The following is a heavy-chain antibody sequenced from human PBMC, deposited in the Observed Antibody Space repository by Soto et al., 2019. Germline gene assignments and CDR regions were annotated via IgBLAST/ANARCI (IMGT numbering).Heavy chain of an antibody. CDR1: GFTFSNNA. CDR2: ISYDGSNK. Sequence: GGSLRLSCAASGFTFSNNARDWVRQAPGKGLEWVAVISYDGSNKYIAESVKGRFTISRDNSKNTLFLQMNSLRAEDTAVYYCARGTTTSAFSAMDVWGQGTTVTVSS. CDR3: ARGTTTSAFSAMDV. D-gene: IGHD1-1*01. V-gene: IGHV3-30-3*01. J-gene: IGHJ6*02.